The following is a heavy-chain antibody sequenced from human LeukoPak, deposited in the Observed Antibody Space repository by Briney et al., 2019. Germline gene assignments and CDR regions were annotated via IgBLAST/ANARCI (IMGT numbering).Heavy chain of an antibody. CDR3: AKDLDSSGWYWGWFDP. J-gene: IGHJ5*02. Sequence: GGSLRLSCAASGFTFSSYAMSWVRQAPGKGLEWVSAISGSGGSTYYADSVKGRFTISGDNSKNTLYLQMNSLRAEDTAVYYCAKDLDSSGWYWGWFDPWGQGTLVTVSS. V-gene: IGHV3-23*01. D-gene: IGHD6-19*01. CDR2: ISGSGGST. CDR1: GFTFSSYA.